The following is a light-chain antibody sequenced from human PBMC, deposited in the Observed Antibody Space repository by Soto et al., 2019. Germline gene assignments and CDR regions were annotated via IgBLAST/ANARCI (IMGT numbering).Light chain of an antibody. V-gene: IGKV3-20*01. CDR1: QSVSSY. Sequence: EIVLTQSPATLSLSPGERATLSCRASQSVSSYLAWYQQKPGQAPRLLIFGASKRATGIPDRFSGSGSGRDFTLTISGLEPEDFAVYYCQQYGSSPLISFGQGTRLET. CDR3: QQYGSSPLIS. CDR2: GAS. J-gene: IGKJ5*01.